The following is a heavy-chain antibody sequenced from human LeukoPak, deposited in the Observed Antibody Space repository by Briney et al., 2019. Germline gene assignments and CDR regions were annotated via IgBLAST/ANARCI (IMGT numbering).Heavy chain of an antibody. V-gene: IGHV3-15*01. CDR2: IKSKTDGGTT. CDR1: GFTFSNAW. J-gene: IGHJ5*02. D-gene: IGHD2-15*01. CDR3: TVTRGFPVVGAIQDP. Sequence: NTGGSLRLSCAASGFTFSNAWMSWVRQAPGKGLEWVGRIKSKTDGGTTDFAAPVKGRFTISRDDSKNTLNLQINSLKTEDTAIYYCTVTRGFPVVGAIQDPWGQGTLVTVSS.